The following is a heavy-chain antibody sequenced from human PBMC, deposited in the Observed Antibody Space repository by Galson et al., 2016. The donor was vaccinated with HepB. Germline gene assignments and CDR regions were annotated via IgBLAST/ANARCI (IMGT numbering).Heavy chain of an antibody. CDR2: INAGNGDT. J-gene: IGHJ3*02. CDR3: ARTVVTPRGPGPFDI. V-gene: IGHV1-3*01. D-gene: IGHD4-23*01. CDR1: GYTFTSYA. Sequence: SVKVSCKASGYTFTSYAIQWVRQAPGQRPEWLGWINAGNGDTQYSQRLQGRITITNDTPASTAYMELSSLTSEDTAMYYCARTVVTPRGPGPFDIWGHGTMVAVSS.